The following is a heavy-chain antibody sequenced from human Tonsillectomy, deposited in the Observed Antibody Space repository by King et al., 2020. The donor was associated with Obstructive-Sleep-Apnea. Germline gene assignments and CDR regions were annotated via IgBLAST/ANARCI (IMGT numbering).Heavy chain of an antibody. Sequence: VQLVESGGGLVQPGGSLRLSCAASGFTFSSYWMHWVRQTPWKGLVWVSRINSAGSGTNYPESVKGRFTISRDNAKNTLYLQMNSLRVEDTAVYYCASRYSALFDYWGQGTLVTVSS. J-gene: IGHJ4*02. CDR3: ASRYSALFDY. V-gene: IGHV3-74*01. CDR2: INSAGSGT. CDR1: GFTFSSYW. D-gene: IGHD3-9*01.